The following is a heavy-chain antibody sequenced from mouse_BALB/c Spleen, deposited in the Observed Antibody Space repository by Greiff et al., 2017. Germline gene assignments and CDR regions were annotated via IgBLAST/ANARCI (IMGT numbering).Heavy chain of an antibody. Sequence: EVKLQESGPGLVKPSQSLSLTCTVTGYSITSDYAWNWIRQFPGNKLEWMGYISYSGSTSYNPSLKSRISITRDTSKNQFFLQLNSVTTEDTATYYCASLLLRSLYAMDYWGQGTSVTVSS. D-gene: IGHD1-1*01. CDR2: ISYSGST. J-gene: IGHJ4*01. CDR1: GYSITSDYA. CDR3: ASLLLRSLYAMDY. V-gene: IGHV3-2*02.